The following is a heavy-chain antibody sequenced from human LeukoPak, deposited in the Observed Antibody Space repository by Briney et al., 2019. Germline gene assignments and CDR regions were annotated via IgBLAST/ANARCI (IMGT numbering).Heavy chain of an antibody. CDR3: AKDRAALYYDSGVAFDY. J-gene: IGHJ4*02. V-gene: IGHV3-23*01. D-gene: IGHD3-22*01. Sequence: PGGSLRLSCAASGFTFSRYAMSWVRQAPGNGLEWVSAITLSGATTYYADSVKGRVTISRDNSKNTLYLQMNSLRADDTAVYYCAKDRAALYYDSGVAFDYWGQGTLVTVSS. CDR2: ITLSGATT. CDR1: GFTFSRYA.